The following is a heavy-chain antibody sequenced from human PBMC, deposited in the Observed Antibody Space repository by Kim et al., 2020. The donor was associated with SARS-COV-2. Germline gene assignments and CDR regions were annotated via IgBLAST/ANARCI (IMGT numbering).Heavy chain of an antibody. J-gene: IGHJ5*02. CDR2: IKQDGSEK. CDR1: GFTFSSYW. D-gene: IGHD3-16*02. CDR3: ARDLPYYDYVWGSYRHNWFDP. Sequence: GGSLRLSCAASGFTFSSYWMSWVRQAPGKGLEWVANIKQDGSEKYYVDSVKGRFTISRDNAKNSLYLQMNSLRAEDTAVYYCARDLPYYDYVWGSYRHNWFDPWGQGTLVTVSS. V-gene: IGHV3-7*03.